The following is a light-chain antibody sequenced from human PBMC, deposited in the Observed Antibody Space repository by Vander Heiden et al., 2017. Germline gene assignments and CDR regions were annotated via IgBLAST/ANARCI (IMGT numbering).Light chain of an antibody. CDR2: QAS. CDR3: QQYHSYPYT. V-gene: IGKV1-5*03. CDR1: QNINTW. J-gene: IGKJ2*01. Sequence: DIQMTQSPSTLSASVGDRVTITCRASQNINTWFAWYQQKPGKAPKLLIYQASSLESGVPSRFSGSGSGTEFTLTINSLQPDDFATYYYQQYHSYPYTFGQGTKLEIK.